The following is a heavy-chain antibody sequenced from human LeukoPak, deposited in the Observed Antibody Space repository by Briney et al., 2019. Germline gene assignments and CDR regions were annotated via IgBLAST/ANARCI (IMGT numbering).Heavy chain of an antibody. J-gene: IGHJ4*02. Sequence: PSVNVSCKASGYTFTGYYMHCVRRAPGQGLEWMVWINPNSGGTNYAQKFQGRVTMTRDTSISTAYMELSSLRSDDTAVYYCARGGRPNTAWGDYWGQGTLVTVSS. CDR3: ARGGRPNTAWGDY. V-gene: IGHV1-2*02. CDR1: GYTFTGYY. CDR2: INPNSGGT. D-gene: IGHD5-18*01.